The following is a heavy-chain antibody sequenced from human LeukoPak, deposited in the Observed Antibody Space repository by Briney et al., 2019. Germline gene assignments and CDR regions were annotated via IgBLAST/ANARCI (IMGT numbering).Heavy chain of an antibody. CDR3: ARVVPAAMKADLPDY. Sequence: GGSLRLSCSTSGFTFSGFWMSWVRQAPGKGLEWVANIQQNGGDKYYVDSVKGRFAISRDNAKNSLYLQMNSLRAEDTAVYYCARVVPAAMKADLPDYWGQGTLVTVSS. D-gene: IGHD2-2*01. CDR2: IQQNGGDK. J-gene: IGHJ4*02. CDR1: GFTFSGFW. V-gene: IGHV3-7*01.